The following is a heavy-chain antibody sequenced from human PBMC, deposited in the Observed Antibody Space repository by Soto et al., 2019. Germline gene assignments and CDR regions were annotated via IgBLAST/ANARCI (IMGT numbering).Heavy chain of an antibody. J-gene: IGHJ4*02. CDR3: ARKAWLRFDY. D-gene: IGHD5-12*01. Sequence: SFCCAFSDDSTKSSLRWTWLRQPPGKGLEWMGEVFHTRTTNYNPSLTTRVTMSADKSTNEFALKVTTVTAADTAIYYCARKAWLRFDYWGQGALVTVSS. V-gene: IGHV4-4*02. CDR2: VFHTRTT. CDR1: DDSTKSSLR.